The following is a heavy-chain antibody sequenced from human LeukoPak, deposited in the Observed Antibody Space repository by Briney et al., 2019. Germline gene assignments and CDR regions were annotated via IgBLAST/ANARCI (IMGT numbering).Heavy chain of an antibody. Sequence: PGGSLRLSCAASGFTFSSYGMHWVRQAPGKGLEWVAVIWYDGSNKYYVDSVKGRFTISRDNSKNTLYLQMNSLRAEDTAVYYCARDRSSSWYGPFDPWGQGTLVTVSS. CDR3: ARDRSSSWYGPFDP. D-gene: IGHD6-13*01. V-gene: IGHV3-33*01. J-gene: IGHJ5*02. CDR2: IWYDGSNK. CDR1: GFTFSSYG.